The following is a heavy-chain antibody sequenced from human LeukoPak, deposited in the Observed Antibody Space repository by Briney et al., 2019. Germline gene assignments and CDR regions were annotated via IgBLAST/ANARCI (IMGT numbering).Heavy chain of an antibody. D-gene: IGHD6-13*01. CDR2: INHSGST. V-gene: IGHV4-34*01. CDR3: ARGGIAAAGNDY. CDR1: GGSFSGYY. J-gene: IGHJ4*02. Sequence: SETLSLTCAVYGGSFSGYYWSWIRQPPGKGLEWIGEINHSGSTNYNPSLKSRVTISVDTSKNQFSLKLSSVTAADTAVYCCARGGIAAAGNDYWGQGTLVTVSS.